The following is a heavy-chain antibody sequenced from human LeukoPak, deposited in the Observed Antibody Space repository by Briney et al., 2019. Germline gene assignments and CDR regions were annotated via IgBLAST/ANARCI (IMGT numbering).Heavy chain of an antibody. V-gene: IGHV3-48*03. CDR1: GFTFSSYE. CDR2: ISSSGSTI. Sequence: GGSLRLSCAASGFTFSSYEMNWVRQAPGKGLEWVSYISSSGSTIYYADSVKGRFTISRDNAKNSLYLRMNSLTAEDTAVYYCARAQSVDGYNYEYFDYWGQGTLVTVSS. CDR3: ARAQSVDGYNYEYFDY. D-gene: IGHD5-24*01. J-gene: IGHJ4*02.